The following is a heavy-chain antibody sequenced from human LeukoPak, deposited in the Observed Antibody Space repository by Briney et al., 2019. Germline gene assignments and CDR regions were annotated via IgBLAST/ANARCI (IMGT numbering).Heavy chain of an antibody. V-gene: IGHV3-53*01. Sequence: GGSLRLSCAASGFTVSSNYMSWVRQAPGKGLEWVSVIYSGGSTYYADSVKGRFTISRDNSKNTPYPQMNSLRAEDTAVYYCARDSGQQLVLDYWGQGTLVTVSS. D-gene: IGHD6-13*01. CDR2: IYSGGST. CDR1: GFTVSSNY. J-gene: IGHJ4*02. CDR3: ARDSGQQLVLDY.